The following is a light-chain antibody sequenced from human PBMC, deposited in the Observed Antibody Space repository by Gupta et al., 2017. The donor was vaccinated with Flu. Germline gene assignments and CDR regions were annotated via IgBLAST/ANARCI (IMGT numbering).Light chain of an antibody. CDR3: TSYTSSYTYL. J-gene: IGLJ1*01. CDR1: SSDVGNYNR. Sequence: QSALTQPPSVSGSPGQSVTISCPGTSSDVGNYNRVYWYQQPPDTAPKLMIYEVSNRPSGVPDRFSGSKSGNTASLTISGLQAEDEAEYYCTSYTSSYTYLFGTGTKVTVL. V-gene: IGLV2-18*02. CDR2: EVS.